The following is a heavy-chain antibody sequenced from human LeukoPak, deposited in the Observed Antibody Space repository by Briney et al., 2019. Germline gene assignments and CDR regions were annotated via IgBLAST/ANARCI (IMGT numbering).Heavy chain of an antibody. CDR3: ARVAYSSSWYYFDY. D-gene: IGHD6-13*01. J-gene: IGHJ4*02. V-gene: IGHV4-4*07. CDR2: IYTSEST. Sequence: PSETLSLTCTVSGGSISSYYWSWIRQTAGKGLEWIGRIYTSESTNYNPSLKSRVTMSVDTSKNQFSLKLSSVTAADTAVYYCARVAYSSSWYYFDYWGQGSLVTVSS. CDR1: GGSISSYY.